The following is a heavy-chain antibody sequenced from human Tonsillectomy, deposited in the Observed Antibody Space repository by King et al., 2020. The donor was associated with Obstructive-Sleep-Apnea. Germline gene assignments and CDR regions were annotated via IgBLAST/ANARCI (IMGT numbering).Heavy chain of an antibody. Sequence: VQLVESGGDLVQPGGSLRLSCAASGFTFSFYAMSWVRQAPGKGLEWVSVVGGSGRSTYYADSVKGRFTISRDNSKKMMYLQMNSLRAEDTAVYYCAKSFSGSYFGPFDYWGQGGLGVVSS. CDR3: AKSFSGSYFGPFDY. V-gene: IGHV3-23*04. D-gene: IGHD3-10*01. J-gene: IGHJ4*02. CDR2: VGGSGRST. CDR1: GFTFSFYA.